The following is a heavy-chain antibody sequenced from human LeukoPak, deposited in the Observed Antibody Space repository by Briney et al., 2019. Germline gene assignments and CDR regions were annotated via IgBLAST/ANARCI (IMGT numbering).Heavy chain of an antibody. CDR2: ISYDGSNT. D-gene: IGHD6-19*01. Sequence: GGSLRLSCAASGFTFSNYGMHWVRQAPGKGLEWVAVISYDGSNTFYADSVKGRFTISRDNSKNTLYLQVNSLRAEDTAVYYCAKDPHSSGWYFTAFDYWGQGTLVTVS. J-gene: IGHJ4*02. V-gene: IGHV3-30*18. CDR1: GFTFSNYG. CDR3: AKDPHSSGWYFTAFDY.